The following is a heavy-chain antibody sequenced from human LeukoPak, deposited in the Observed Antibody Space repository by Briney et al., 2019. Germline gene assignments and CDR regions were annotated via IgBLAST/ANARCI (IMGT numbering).Heavy chain of an antibody. CDR1: GYTFTSYD. V-gene: IGHV1-8*01. D-gene: IGHD3-3*01. CDR3: ASGRFAHPKYYYYGMDV. J-gene: IGHJ6*02. Sequence: VASVKVSCKASGYTFTSYDINWVRQATGQGLEWMGWMNPNSGNTGYAQKFQGRVTMTRNTSISTAYMELSSLRSEDTAVYYCASGRFAHPKYYYYGMDVWGQGTTVTVSS. CDR2: MNPNSGNT.